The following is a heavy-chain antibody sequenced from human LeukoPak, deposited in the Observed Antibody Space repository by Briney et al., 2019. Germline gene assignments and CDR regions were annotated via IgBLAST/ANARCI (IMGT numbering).Heavy chain of an antibody. D-gene: IGHD3-22*01. CDR3: ARGGVRIVVDPKNWFDP. CDR1: GFTFSSYW. Sequence: GRSLRLSCAASGFTFSSYWMHWVRQAPGKGLVWVSRINSDGSSTSYADSVKGRFTISRDNAKNTLYLQMNSLRAEDTAVYYCARGGVRIVVDPKNWFDPWGQGTLVTVSS. J-gene: IGHJ5*02. V-gene: IGHV3-74*01. CDR2: INSDGSST.